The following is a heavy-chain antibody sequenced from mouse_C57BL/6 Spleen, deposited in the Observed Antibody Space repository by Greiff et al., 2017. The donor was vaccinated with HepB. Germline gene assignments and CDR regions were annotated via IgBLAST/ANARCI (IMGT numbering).Heavy chain of an antibody. CDR3: ARGGQLGLDY. V-gene: IGHV1-54*01. CDR2: INPGSGGT. D-gene: IGHD3-1*01. Sequence: VQLQQSGAELVRPGTSVKVSCKASGYAFTNYLIEWVKQRPGQGLEWIGVINPGSGGTNYNEKFKGKATLTADKSSSTAYMQLSSLTSEDSAVYFCARGGQLGLDYWGQGTTLTVSS. CDR1: GYAFTNYL. J-gene: IGHJ2*01.